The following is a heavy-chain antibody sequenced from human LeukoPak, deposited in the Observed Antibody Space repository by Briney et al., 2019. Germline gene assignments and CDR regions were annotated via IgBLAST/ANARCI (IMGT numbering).Heavy chain of an antibody. J-gene: IGHJ4*02. D-gene: IGHD7-27*01. CDR1: GLSFTSYG. CDR3: AKGTGSTGDRGPEFDY. V-gene: IGHV3-30*18. CDR2: ISDGGTDT. Sequence: GGSLRLSCVASGLSFTSYGIHWVRQAPGKGLEWVAGISDGGTDTCYADSMKGRFTISRDNSKNTVHLQISSLRPEDTAVYYCAKGTGSTGDRGPEFDYWGQGTLVTVSS.